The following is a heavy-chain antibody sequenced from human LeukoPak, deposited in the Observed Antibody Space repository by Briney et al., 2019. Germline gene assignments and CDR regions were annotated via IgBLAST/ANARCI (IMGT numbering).Heavy chain of an antibody. CDR1: GFTFSSYW. Sequence: GSLRLSCAASGFTFSSYWMSWIRQPPGKGLEWIGYIYYSGSTNYNPSLKSRVTISVDTSKNQFSLKLSSVTAADTAVYYCARNYYDSSGPSFDYWGQGTLVTVSS. V-gene: IGHV4-59*08. CDR3: ARNYYDSSGPSFDY. D-gene: IGHD3-22*01. J-gene: IGHJ4*02. CDR2: IYYSGST.